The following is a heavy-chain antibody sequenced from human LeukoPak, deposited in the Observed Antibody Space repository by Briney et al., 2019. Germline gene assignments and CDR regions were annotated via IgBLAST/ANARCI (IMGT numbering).Heavy chain of an antibody. Sequence: KASETLSLTCTVSGGSISSSSYYWGWIRQPPGKGLEWIGSIYYSGSTYYNPSLKSRVTISVDTSKNQFSLKLSSVTAADTAVYYCARDRDAYLDYWGQGTLVTVSS. CDR3: ARDRDAYLDY. D-gene: IGHD3-10*01. V-gene: IGHV4-39*07. J-gene: IGHJ4*02. CDR1: GGSISSSSYY. CDR2: IYYSGST.